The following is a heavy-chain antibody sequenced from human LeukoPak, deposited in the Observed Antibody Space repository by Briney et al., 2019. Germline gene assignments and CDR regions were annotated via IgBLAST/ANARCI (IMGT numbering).Heavy chain of an antibody. Sequence: AGGSLRLSCAASGFTFSNYWMTWVRQAPGKGLEWLANIKPDGGEKYYVDSVRGRFTISRDNAKNSLYLQMTSLRAEDTAVYYCARDQAVRAAAGLRRYYYYYYMDVWGKGTTVTVSS. CDR3: ARDQAVRAAAGLRRYYYYYYMDV. CDR2: IKPDGGEK. D-gene: IGHD6-13*01. V-gene: IGHV3-7*01. J-gene: IGHJ6*03. CDR1: GFTFSNYW.